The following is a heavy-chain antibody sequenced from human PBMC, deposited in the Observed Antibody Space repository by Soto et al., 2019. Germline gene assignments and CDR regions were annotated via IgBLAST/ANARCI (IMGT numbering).Heavy chain of an antibody. J-gene: IGHJ4*02. D-gene: IGHD5-18*01. CDR3: VREVERGYSYGYLEY. Sequence: QVQLVQSGAEVKKPGASVKVSCKASGYTFTSYYMHWVRQAPGQGPEWMGIINPSGGSTSYAQKLQGRVTMTRDTSTSTVYMELSSLRSEDTAVYYCVREVERGYSYGYLEYWGQGTLVTVSS. V-gene: IGHV1-46*01. CDR1: GYTFTSYY. CDR2: INPSGGST.